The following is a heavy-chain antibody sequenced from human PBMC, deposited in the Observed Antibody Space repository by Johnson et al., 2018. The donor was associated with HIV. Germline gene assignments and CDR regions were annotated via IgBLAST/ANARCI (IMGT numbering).Heavy chain of an antibody. CDR1: GFTFSSYG. D-gene: IGHD1-26*01. V-gene: IGHV3-33*06. CDR3: AKAEGATSAFDI. Sequence: VQVVESGGGVVQPGRSLRLSCAASGFTFSSYGMHWVRQAPGKGLEWVAVIWYDGSNKYYADSVKGRFTISRDNSKNTLYLQMNSLSAEDTAVYYCAKAEGATSAFDIWGQGTMVTVSS. J-gene: IGHJ3*02. CDR2: IWYDGSNK.